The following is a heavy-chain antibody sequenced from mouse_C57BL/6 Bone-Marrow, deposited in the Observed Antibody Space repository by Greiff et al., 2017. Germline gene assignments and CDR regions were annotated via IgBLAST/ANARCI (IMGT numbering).Heavy chain of an antibody. D-gene: IGHD2-4*01. CDR3: ARGYDYDFAMDY. V-gene: IGHV1-59*01. Sequence: QVQLQQPGAELVRPGTSVKLSCKASGYTFTSYWMHWVKQRPGQGLEWIGVIDPSDSYTNYNQKFKGKATLTVDQSSSTAYMQLTSLTSEDSAVYYCARGYDYDFAMDYWGQGTSVTVSS. CDR2: IDPSDSYT. CDR1: GYTFTSYW. J-gene: IGHJ4*01.